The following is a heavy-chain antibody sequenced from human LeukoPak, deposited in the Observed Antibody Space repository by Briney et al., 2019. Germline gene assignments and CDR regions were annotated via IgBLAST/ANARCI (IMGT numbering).Heavy chain of an antibody. Sequence: SETLSLTCTVSGYSISSGYYWGWIRQPPGKGLEWIGSIYHSGSTYYNPSLKSRVTISVDTSKNQFSLKLSSVTAADTAVYYCARDRYSSGWYGLDAFDIWGQGTMVTVSS. D-gene: IGHD6-19*01. CDR3: ARDRYSSGWYGLDAFDI. CDR2: IYHSGST. CDR1: GYSISSGYY. J-gene: IGHJ3*02. V-gene: IGHV4-38-2*02.